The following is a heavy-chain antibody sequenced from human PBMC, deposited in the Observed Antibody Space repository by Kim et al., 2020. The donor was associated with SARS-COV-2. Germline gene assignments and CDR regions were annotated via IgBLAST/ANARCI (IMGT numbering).Heavy chain of an antibody. V-gene: IGHV3-53*01. CDR2: IYSDSTT. CDR3: ATAPSYAHYGFDF. D-gene: IGHD4-17*01. J-gene: IGHJ4*02. CDR1: GLTVSNNY. Sequence: GGSLRLSCAASGLTVSNNYMSWVRQVPGKGLEWVSFIYSDSTTYYADSVKGRFTISRDISKNTLYLQMNSLRAEDTAVFYCATAPSYAHYGFDFWGQGTL.